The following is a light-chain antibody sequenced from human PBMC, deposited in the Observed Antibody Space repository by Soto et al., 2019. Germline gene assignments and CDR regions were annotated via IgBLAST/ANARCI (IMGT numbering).Light chain of an antibody. J-gene: IGLJ3*02. CDR3: QSYDSSLSGWV. V-gene: IGLV1-40*01. Sequence: QPVLTQPPSVSGAPGQRVTISCTGSSSNIGAGYGVHWYQQLPGTAPKLLIYGNSNRPSGVPDRFSGSKSGTSASLAITGLQAEDEADYYCQSYDSSLSGWVFGGGTKLTFL. CDR1: SSNIGAGYG. CDR2: GNS.